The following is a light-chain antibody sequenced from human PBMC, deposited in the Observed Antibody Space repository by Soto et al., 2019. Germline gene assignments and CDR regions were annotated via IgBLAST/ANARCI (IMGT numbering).Light chain of an antibody. CDR1: SSDVGSYDR. J-gene: IGLJ2*01. CDR3: TSDTSSSTVV. Sequence: QSVLTQPPSVSGSPGQSVTISCTGTSSDVGSYDRVSWYQQPPGTAPKLMIYDVSNRPSGVPDRFSGSKSGNTASLTISGLQAEDEAAYYCTSDTSSSTVVFGGGTKRPS. V-gene: IGLV2-18*02. CDR2: DVS.